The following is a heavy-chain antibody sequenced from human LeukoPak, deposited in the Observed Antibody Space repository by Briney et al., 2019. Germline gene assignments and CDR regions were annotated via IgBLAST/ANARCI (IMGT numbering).Heavy chain of an antibody. Sequence: GASVKVSCKASGGTFSSYAISWVRQAPGQGLEWMGGISPIFGTANYAQKFQGRVTITTDESTSTAYMELGSLRSEDTAVYYCARNRGYYYDSSGYYYGGYWGQGTLVTVSS. CDR3: ARNRGYYYDSSGYYYGGY. D-gene: IGHD3-22*01. J-gene: IGHJ4*02. CDR2: ISPIFGTA. V-gene: IGHV1-69*05. CDR1: GGTFSSYA.